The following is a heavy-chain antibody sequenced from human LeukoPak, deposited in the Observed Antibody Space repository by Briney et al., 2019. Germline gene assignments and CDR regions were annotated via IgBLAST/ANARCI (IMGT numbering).Heavy chain of an antibody. Sequence: GASVKVSCKASGYTFTTYGITWVRQAPGQGLEWMGWISGYNGNTIYAQKLQGRVTMTTDTSTSTAYMGLRSLRSDDTAVYYCVRGDYGGNPDYWGQGTLVTVSS. CDR1: GYTFTTYG. J-gene: IGHJ4*02. D-gene: IGHD4-23*01. V-gene: IGHV1-18*01. CDR2: ISGYNGNT. CDR3: VRGDYGGNPDY.